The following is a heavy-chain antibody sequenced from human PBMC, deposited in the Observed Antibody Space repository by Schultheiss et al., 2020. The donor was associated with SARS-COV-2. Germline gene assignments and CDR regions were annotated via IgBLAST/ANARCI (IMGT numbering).Heavy chain of an antibody. CDR1: GFTFGDYA. J-gene: IGHJ4*02. Sequence: GESLKISCTASGFTFGDYAMSWFRQAPGKGLEWVGFIRSKAYGGTTEYAASVKGRFTISRDDSKSIAYLQMNSLKTEDTAVYYCTRAPPLAAAYDYWGQGTLVTVSS. CDR2: IRSKAYGGTT. V-gene: IGHV3-49*03. D-gene: IGHD6-13*01. CDR3: TRAPPLAAAYDY.